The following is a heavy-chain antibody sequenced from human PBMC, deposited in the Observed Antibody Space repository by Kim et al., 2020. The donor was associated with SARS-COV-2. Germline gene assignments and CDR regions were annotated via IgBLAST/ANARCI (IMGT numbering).Heavy chain of an antibody. CDR2: IYYSGST. Sequence: SETLSLTCTVSGGSISSGGYYWSWFRQHPGKGLEGIGYIYYSGSTYYNPSLKSRVTISVDTSKNHFSWKLSSVTAADTAVYYCAREMAAGGSGSLVTEIAIDIGDQGTMVTVAS. J-gene: IGHJ3*02. CDR1: GGSISSGGYY. V-gene: IGHV4-31*03. D-gene: IGHD3-10*01. CDR3: AREMAAGGSGSLVTEIAIDI.